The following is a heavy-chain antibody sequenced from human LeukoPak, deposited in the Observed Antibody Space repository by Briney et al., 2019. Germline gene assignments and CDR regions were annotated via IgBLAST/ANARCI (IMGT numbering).Heavy chain of an antibody. CDR3: VKDHGDYGDYDFDY. V-gene: IGHV3-64D*06. Sequence: GGSLRLSCSASGFTFGSYAMHWVRQAPGKGLEYVSAISSNGGSTYYADSVKGRFTISRDNSKNTLYLQMSSLRAEDTAVYYCVKDHGDYGDYDFDYWGQGTLVTVSS. CDR2: ISSNGGST. CDR1: GFTFGSYA. D-gene: IGHD4-17*01. J-gene: IGHJ4*02.